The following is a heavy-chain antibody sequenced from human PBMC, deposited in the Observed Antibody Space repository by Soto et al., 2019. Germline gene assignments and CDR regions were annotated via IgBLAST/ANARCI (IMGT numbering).Heavy chain of an antibody. D-gene: IGHD1-1*01. CDR1: GGSIIIGGYY. Sequence: LSLTCTVSGGSIIIGGYYWSWIRQHPGKGLEWIGYIYYSGSTYYNPSLKSRVTISVDTSKNQFSLKLSSVTAADTAVYYCARWPQLEPRFDYWGQGTLVTVSS. V-gene: IGHV4-31*03. J-gene: IGHJ4*02. CDR2: IYYSGST. CDR3: ARWPQLEPRFDY.